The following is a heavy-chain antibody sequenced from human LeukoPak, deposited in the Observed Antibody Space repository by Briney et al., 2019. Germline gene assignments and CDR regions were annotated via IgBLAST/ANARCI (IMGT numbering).Heavy chain of an antibody. J-gene: IGHJ4*02. CDR2: IWYDGSNK. CDR1: GFTFSSYG. V-gene: IGHV3-33*06. CDR3: AKGSLVWWLPPPDYFDY. Sequence: PGGSLRLSCAASGFTFSSYGMHWVRQVPGKGLEWVAVIWYDGSNKYYADSVKGRFTISRDNSKNTLYLQMNSLRAEDTAVYYCAKGSLVWWLPPPDYFDYWAREPWSPSPQ. D-gene: IGHD5-12*01.